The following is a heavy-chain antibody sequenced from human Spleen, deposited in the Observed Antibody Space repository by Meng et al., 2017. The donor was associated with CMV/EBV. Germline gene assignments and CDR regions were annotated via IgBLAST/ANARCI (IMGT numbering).Heavy chain of an antibody. CDR3: ARVNTPIIVGAPIDY. J-gene: IGHJ4*02. V-gene: IGHV3-21*01. CDR2: ISSSSSYI. D-gene: IGHD1-26*01. Sequence: GGSLRLSCAASGFTFSSYSMNWVRQAPGKGLEWVSSISSSSSYIYYADSVKGRFTISRDNAKNSLYLQMNSLRAEDTAVYYCARVNTPIIVGAPIDYWGQGTLVTVSS. CDR1: GFTFSSYS.